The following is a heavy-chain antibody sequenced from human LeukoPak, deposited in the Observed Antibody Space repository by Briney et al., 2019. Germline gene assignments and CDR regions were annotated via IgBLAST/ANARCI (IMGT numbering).Heavy chain of an antibody. CDR3: AKEDYGDQYNWFDP. D-gene: IGHD4-17*01. V-gene: IGHV1-2*02. J-gene: IGHJ5*02. Sequence: ASVKVSCKASGYTFTGYYMHWVRQAPGQGLEWMGWINPNSGGTNYAQKFQGRVAMTRDTSISTAYMELSRLRSDDTAVYYCAKEDYGDQYNWFDPWGQGTLVTVSS. CDR2: INPNSGGT. CDR1: GYTFTGYY.